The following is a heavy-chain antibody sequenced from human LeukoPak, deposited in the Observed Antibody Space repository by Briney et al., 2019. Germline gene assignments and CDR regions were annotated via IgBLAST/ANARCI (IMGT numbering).Heavy chain of an antibody. D-gene: IGHD4-17*01. CDR1: GFTVSSNY. CDR2: IYSGGST. Sequence: GSLRLSCAASGFTVSSNYMSWVRQAPGKGLEWVSVIYSGGSTYYADSVKGRFTISRDNSKNTLYLQMNSLRAEDTAVYYCARVPTTVTTVYFDYWGQGTLVTVSS. CDR3: ARVPTTVTTVYFDY. V-gene: IGHV3-53*01. J-gene: IGHJ4*02.